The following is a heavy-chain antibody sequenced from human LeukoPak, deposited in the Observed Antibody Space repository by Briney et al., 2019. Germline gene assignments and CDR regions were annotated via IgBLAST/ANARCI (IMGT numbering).Heavy chain of an antibody. Sequence: SVKVSCKASGGTFISYTISWVRQAPGQGLEWMGRIIPILGIANYAQKFQGRVTITADKSTSTAYMELSSLRSEDTAVYYCARDKLRTPFRGYSNDAFDIWGQGTMVTVSS. CDR2: IIPILGIA. CDR3: ARDKLRTPFRGYSNDAFDI. V-gene: IGHV1-69*04. D-gene: IGHD3-22*01. J-gene: IGHJ3*02. CDR1: GGTFISYT.